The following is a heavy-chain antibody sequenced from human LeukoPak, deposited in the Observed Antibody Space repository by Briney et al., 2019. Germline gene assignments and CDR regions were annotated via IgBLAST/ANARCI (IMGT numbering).Heavy chain of an antibody. CDR2: ISAYNGNT. V-gene: IGHV1-18*01. Sequence: GASVKVSCKASGYSFTSCGISWVRQAPGQGLEWMGWISAYNGNTDYAQKVQGRVTMTTDTSTSTAYMEVRSLRYDDTAVYYCIRDAYSSSYYVYWGQGTLVTVSS. D-gene: IGHD6-13*01. CDR1: GYSFTSCG. J-gene: IGHJ4*02. CDR3: IRDAYSSSYYVY.